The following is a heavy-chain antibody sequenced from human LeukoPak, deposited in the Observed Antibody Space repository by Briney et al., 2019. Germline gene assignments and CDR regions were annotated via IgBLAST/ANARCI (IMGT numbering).Heavy chain of an antibody. J-gene: IGHJ6*02. Sequence: PGRSLRLYCAASGFTFSSYGMPWVRQAPGKGLEWVAVIWYDGSNKYYADSVKGRFTISRDNSKNTLYLQMNSLRAEDTAVYYCASSAPIYGDYGPDSYYYYGMDVWGQGTTVTVSS. CDR1: GFTFSSYG. CDR2: IWYDGSNK. V-gene: IGHV3-33*01. D-gene: IGHD4-17*01. CDR3: ASSAPIYGDYGPDSYYYYGMDV.